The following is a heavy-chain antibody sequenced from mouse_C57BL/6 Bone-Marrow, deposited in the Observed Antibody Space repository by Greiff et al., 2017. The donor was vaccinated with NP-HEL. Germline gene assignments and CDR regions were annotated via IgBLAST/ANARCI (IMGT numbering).Heavy chain of an antibody. D-gene: IGHD1-1*01. CDR3: ARSDFTTVVATRFAY. V-gene: IGHV1-54*01. J-gene: IGHJ3*01. CDR1: GYAFTNYL. Sequence: VQLQESGAELVRPGTSVKVSCKASGYAFTNYLIEWVKQRPGQGLEWIGVINPGSGGTNYNEKFKGKATLTADKSSSTAYMQLSSLTSEDSAVYFCARSDFTTVVATRFAYWGQGTLVTVSA. CDR2: INPGSGGT.